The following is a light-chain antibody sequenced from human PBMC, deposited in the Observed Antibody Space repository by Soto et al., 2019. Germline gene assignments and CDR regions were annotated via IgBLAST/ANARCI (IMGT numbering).Light chain of an antibody. Sequence: EIMLTQSPGTLSLSPGARATLSCRASQSVSSSYLAWYQQKPGQAPRLLIYGASSRATGIPDRFSGSWSGTDFTLTISRLEPEDVAVYYCQQYGSSRWTLGQGTKVDIK. J-gene: IGKJ1*01. V-gene: IGKV3-20*01. CDR3: QQYGSSRWT. CDR2: GAS. CDR1: QSVSSSY.